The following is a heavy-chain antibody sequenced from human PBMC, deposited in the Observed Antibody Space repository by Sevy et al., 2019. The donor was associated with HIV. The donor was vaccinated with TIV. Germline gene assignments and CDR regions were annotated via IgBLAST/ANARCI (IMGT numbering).Heavy chain of an antibody. CDR2: INPKSGAT. D-gene: IGHD3-3*01. V-gene: IGHV1-2*02. CDR1: GYTFSDSGYY. J-gene: IGHJ6*02. Sequence: ASVKVPCKASGYTFSDSGYYVHWVRQAPGQGLEWMGWINPKSGATNYAQKFQGRVTMTRDTSVSTANMVLNRLTSDDTAVYYCARESYDFWTGPVDYDYGMDVWGQGTTVTVSS. CDR3: ARESYDFWTGPVDYDYGMDV.